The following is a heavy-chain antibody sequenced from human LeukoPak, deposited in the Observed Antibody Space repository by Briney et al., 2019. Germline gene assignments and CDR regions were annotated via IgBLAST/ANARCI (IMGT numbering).Heavy chain of an antibody. V-gene: IGHV4-61*02. CDR2: ISSSGST. CDR3: ARGPYSYDSSGAFDI. Sequence: RASETLSLTCTVSGDSISSGDYYWSWIRQPAGKGVEWIGRISSSGSTNYNPSLKSRVTISVDTSKNQFSLKLSSVTAADTAVYFCARGPYSYDSSGAFDIWGQGTMVTVSS. D-gene: IGHD3-22*01. J-gene: IGHJ3*02. CDR1: GDSISSGDYY.